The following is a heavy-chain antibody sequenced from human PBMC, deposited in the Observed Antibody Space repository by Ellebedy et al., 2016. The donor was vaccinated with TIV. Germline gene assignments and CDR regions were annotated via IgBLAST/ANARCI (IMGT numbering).Heavy chain of an antibody. CDR3: ATHRYTGSEGRDAFDI. Sequence: SETLSLTCTVSGGSISGHHWSWIRQTPGKGLEWIGEINHSGDTDYNPALKSRVTMSVDTSKNQFSLKLSSVTAADTAVYYCATHRYTGSEGRDAFDIWGQGTMVIVSS. V-gene: IGHV4-34*01. J-gene: IGHJ3*02. CDR2: INHSGDT. CDR1: GGSISGHH. D-gene: IGHD5-12*01.